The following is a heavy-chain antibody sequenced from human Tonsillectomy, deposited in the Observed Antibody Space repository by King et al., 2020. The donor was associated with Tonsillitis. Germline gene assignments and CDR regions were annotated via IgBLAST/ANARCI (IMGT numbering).Heavy chain of an antibody. D-gene: IGHD3-3*01. CDR3: ASDITMFGEAYYFAY. CDR2: ISAYNGNT. J-gene: IGHJ4*02. CDR1: GYTFTSYG. Sequence: QLVQSGAEVKKPGASVKVSCKASGYTFTSYGISWVRQAPGQGLEWMGWISAYNGNTNYAQKLQGRVTMTTDTSTSTAYMELRSLRSDETAVYYCASDITMFGEAYYFAYWGQGTLVTVSS. V-gene: IGHV1-18*01.